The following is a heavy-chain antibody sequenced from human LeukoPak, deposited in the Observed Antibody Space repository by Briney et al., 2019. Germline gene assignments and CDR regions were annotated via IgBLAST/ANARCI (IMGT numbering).Heavy chain of an antibody. J-gene: IGHJ5*02. CDR3: ARGNDFWSDEASCWFDP. V-gene: IGHV4-59*01. D-gene: IGHD3-3*01. CDR1: GGSISSYY. Sequence: SETLSLTSTVSGGSISSYYWSWIRQPPGKGLEWIGYIYYSGSTNYNPSLKSRVTISVDTSKNQFSLKLSSVTAAGTAVYYCARGNDFWSDEASCWFDPWGQGTLVTVSS. CDR2: IYYSGST.